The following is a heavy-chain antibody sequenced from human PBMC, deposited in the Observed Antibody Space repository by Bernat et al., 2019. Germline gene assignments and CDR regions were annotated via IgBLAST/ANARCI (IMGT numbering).Heavy chain of an antibody. CDR1: GFTFSNAW. J-gene: IGHJ4*02. CDR2: IKSNTDGGTT. D-gene: IGHD4-17*01. Sequence: EVQLAESGGGLVKPGGSLRLSCAASGFTFSNAWMNWVRQAPGKGLEWVGRIKSNTDGGTTDYAAPVKGRITISSDDSKITLYLQMNSLKTEDTAVYYCNTRHINYGDYERADYWGQGTLVTVSS. CDR3: NTRHINYGDYERADY. V-gene: IGHV3-15*07.